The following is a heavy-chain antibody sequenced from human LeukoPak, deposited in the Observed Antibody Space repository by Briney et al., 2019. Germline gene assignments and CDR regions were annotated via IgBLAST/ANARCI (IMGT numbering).Heavy chain of an antibody. CDR1: GYSFSSGYY. V-gene: IGHV4-38-2*01. J-gene: IGHJ4*02. CDR3: AGTSMVRGVIITFSDY. D-gene: IGHD3-10*01. Sequence: SETLSLTCAVSGYSFSSGYYWGWIRQPPGKGLEWIGSIYHGGSTYYNPSLKSRVTISVDTSKNQFSLKLSSVTAADTAVYYCAGTSMVRGVIITFSDYWGQGTLVTVSS. CDR2: IYHGGST.